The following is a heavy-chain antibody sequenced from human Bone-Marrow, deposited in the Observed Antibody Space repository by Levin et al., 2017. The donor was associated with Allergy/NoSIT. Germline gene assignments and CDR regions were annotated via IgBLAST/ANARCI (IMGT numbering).Heavy chain of an antibody. CDR1: GFTFSSYS. J-gene: IGHJ5*02. Sequence: PGGSLRLSCAASGFTFSSYSMNWVRQAPGKGLEWVSSISSSSSYIYYADSVKGRFTISRDNAKNSLYLQMNSLRAEDTAVYYCARDPLKYSNYVRWFDPWGQGTLVTVSS. D-gene: IGHD4-11*01. CDR3: ARDPLKYSNYVRWFDP. V-gene: IGHV3-21*01. CDR2: ISSSSSYI.